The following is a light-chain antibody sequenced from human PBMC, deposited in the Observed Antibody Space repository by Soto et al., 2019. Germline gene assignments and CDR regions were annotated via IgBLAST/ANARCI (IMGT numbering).Light chain of an antibody. CDR3: QQYNNWPLT. CDR2: DTS. Sequence: EIVLTQSPGTLSLSPGKRATLSCRASQSISSSYLAWYQQRPGQAPRLLIYDTSKRAPGIPARFSGSGSGTEFTLTISSLQSEDFAVYYCQQYNNWPLTFGGGTKVDVK. CDR1: QSISSSY. J-gene: IGKJ4*01. V-gene: IGKV3D-15*01.